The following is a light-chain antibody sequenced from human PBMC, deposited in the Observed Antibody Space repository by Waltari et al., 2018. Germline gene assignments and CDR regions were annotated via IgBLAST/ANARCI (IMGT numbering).Light chain of an antibody. V-gene: IGLV2-23*02. J-gene: IGLJ1*01. CDR3: CSYAGVDTFYV. CDR1: SSYCGSYCL. Sequence: QSALTQPASVSGSPGQSIPIPFTGTSSYCGSYCLFSWYQQHPGKAPKLIIYEVNERPSGVSNRFSGSKSGNTASLTISGLQAEDEADYYCCSYAGVDTFYVFGTGTKVTVL. CDR2: EVN.